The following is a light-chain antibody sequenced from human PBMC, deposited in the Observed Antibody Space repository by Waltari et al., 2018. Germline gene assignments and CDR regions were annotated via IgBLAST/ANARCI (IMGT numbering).Light chain of an antibody. CDR1: QSVLYSSKNKNY. Sequence: DIVMTQSPDSLAVSLGERATINCKSSQSVLYSSKNKNYLAWYQQKPGQPPKLLIYWASTRESGVPDLFSGSGSGTDFTLTISSLQAEDVAVYYCQQYYSTAMYTFGQGTKLEIK. V-gene: IGKV4-1*01. CDR2: WAS. J-gene: IGKJ2*01. CDR3: QQYYSTAMYT.